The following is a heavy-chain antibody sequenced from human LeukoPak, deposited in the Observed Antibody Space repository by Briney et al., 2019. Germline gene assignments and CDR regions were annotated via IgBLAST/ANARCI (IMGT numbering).Heavy chain of an antibody. Sequence: GGSLRLSCAASGFTFSSYSMNWVRQAPGKGLEWVSSISSSSSYIYYADSVKGRFTISRDNAKNSLYLQMNSLRAEDTAVYYCARGPRGKYQLLSATLDWFDPRGQGTLVTVSS. J-gene: IGHJ5*02. CDR3: ARGPRGKYQLLSATLDWFDP. CDR2: ISSSSSYI. V-gene: IGHV3-21*01. CDR1: GFTFSSYS. D-gene: IGHD2-2*01.